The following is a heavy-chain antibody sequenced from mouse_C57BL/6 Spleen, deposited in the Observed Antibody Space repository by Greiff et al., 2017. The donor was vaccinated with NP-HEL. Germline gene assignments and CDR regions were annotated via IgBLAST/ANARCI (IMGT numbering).Heavy chain of an antibody. J-gene: IGHJ1*03. CDR3: ARWDTTVVATPYWYFDV. V-gene: IGHV1-82*01. Sequence: QVQLKQSGPELVKPGASVKISCKASGYAFSSSWMNWVKQRPGKGLEWIGRIYPGDGDTNYNGKFKGKATLTADKSSSTAYMQLSSLTSEDSAVYFCARWDTTVVATPYWYFDVWGTGTTVTVSS. CDR1: GYAFSSSW. CDR2: IYPGDGDT. D-gene: IGHD1-1*01.